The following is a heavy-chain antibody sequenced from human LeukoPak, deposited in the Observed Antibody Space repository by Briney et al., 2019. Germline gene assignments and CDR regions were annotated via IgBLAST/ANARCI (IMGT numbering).Heavy chain of an antibody. CDR3: AKRWDLAFDI. V-gene: IGHV3-66*01. Sequence: GGSLRLSCAASGFTVSSNYMSWVRQAPGKGLEWVSVIYSGGSTYYADSVKGRFTISRDSAKNSLYLQMNSLRAEDTAVYYCAKRWDLAFDIWGQGTMVTVSS. CDR2: IYSGGST. CDR1: GFTVSSNY. J-gene: IGHJ3*02. D-gene: IGHD1-26*01.